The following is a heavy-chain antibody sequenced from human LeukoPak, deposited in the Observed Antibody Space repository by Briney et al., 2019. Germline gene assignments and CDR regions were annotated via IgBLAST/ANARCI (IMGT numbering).Heavy chain of an antibody. CDR2: SGNKANSYTK. Sequence: GGSLRLSCAASGFTFSDHYMDWVRQAPGKGLEWVGRSGNKANSYTKQYAASVKGRFTISRDDSRNSLYLQMNSLQTEDTAVYYCVRFMRRHWAYDYWGNGSRVAVSS. CDR3: VRFMRRHWAYDY. CDR1: GFTFSDHY. J-gene: IGHJ4*01. V-gene: IGHV3-72*01. D-gene: IGHD3-16*01.